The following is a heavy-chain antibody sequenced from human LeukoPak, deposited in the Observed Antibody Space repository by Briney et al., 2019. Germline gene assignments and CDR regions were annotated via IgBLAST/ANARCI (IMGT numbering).Heavy chain of an antibody. CDR1: GFTFSSYS. CDR2: ISSSSSYI. CDR3: ARDQGYCTNGVCFESFDY. D-gene: IGHD2-8*01. J-gene: IGHJ4*02. V-gene: IGHV3-21*01. Sequence: GGSLRLSCAASGFTFSSYSMNWVRQAPGKGLEWVSSISSSSSYIYYADSVKGRFTISRDNAKNSLYLQMNSLRAEDTAVYYCARDQGYCTNGVCFESFDYWGQGTLVTVSS.